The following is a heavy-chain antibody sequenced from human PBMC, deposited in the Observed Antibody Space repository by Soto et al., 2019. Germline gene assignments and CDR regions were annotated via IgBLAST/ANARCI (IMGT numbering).Heavy chain of an antibody. Sequence: ASETLSLTCAVSGYSISTGFNWAWIRQPPGKGLEWIGSIYHSGSTYYNLSLKSRVTISSDASKNQISLKLSSVTAADTALYYCARDWGTGFSQLDSWGQGTLVTVSS. CDR3: ARDWGTGFSQLDS. CDR1: GYSISTGFN. D-gene: IGHD6-19*01. CDR2: IYHSGST. V-gene: IGHV4-38-2*01. J-gene: IGHJ4*02.